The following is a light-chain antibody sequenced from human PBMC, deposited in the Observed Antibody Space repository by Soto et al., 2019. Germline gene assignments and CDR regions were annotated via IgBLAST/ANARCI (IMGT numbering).Light chain of an antibody. J-gene: IGKJ4*01. CDR1: QSVSSTH. CDR2: GAS. CDR3: QQFGNSPPGLT. V-gene: IGKV3-20*01. Sequence: IVLTQSPGTLSLSPGERATLSCRASQSVSSTHLAWYQQRPGQAPRLLIYGASSRATGIPDRFSGSGSGTDFTLTISRLEPEDFAVYFCQQFGNSPPGLTFGGGTKVEIK.